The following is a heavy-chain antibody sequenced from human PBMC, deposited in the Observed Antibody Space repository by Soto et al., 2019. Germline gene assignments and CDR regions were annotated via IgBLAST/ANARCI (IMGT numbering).Heavy chain of an antibody. Sequence: QVQLQESGPGLVKPSQTLSLTCTDSGGSISSGGYYWNWIRQHPGKGLEWIGYIYYSGYTYYNPSLKSRVTISVDTSKNQFSLKLSSVTAADTAVYYCAREQSIWGQGTLVAVSS. CDR3: AREQSI. CDR1: GGSISSGGYY. V-gene: IGHV4-31*03. CDR2: IYYSGYT. J-gene: IGHJ4*02. D-gene: IGHD6-19*01.